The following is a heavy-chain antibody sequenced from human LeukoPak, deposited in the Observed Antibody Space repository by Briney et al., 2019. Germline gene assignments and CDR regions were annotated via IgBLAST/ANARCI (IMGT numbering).Heavy chain of an antibody. CDR2: VSGYNGRT. V-gene: IGHV1-18*01. CDR3: ARQIVGATNWFDP. J-gene: IGHJ5*02. CDR1: GYTFTNYG. Sequence: ASVKVSCKSSGYTFTNYGISWVRQAPGQGLEWMGWVSGYNGRTYYAQNLQGRVTMTADTSTSTAYMELRTLTSDDTAVYYCARQIVGATNWFDPWGQGTLVTVSS. D-gene: IGHD1-26*01.